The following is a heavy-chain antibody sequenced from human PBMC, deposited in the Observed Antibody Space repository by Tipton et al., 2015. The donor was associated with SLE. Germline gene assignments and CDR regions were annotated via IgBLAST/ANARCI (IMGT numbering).Heavy chain of an antibody. D-gene: IGHD1-26*01. Sequence: GSLRLSCTLSGDSISSYHWSWIRQPPGRGLEWIGYIYYSGSTFYNPSLKSRVTMSVDTSKNQFSLKLSSVTAADTAVYYCARNGGSYYMYFNLWGRGTLVTVSS. CDR1: GDSISSYH. CDR2: IYYSGST. J-gene: IGHJ2*01. CDR3: ARNGGSYYMYFNL. V-gene: IGHV4-59*04.